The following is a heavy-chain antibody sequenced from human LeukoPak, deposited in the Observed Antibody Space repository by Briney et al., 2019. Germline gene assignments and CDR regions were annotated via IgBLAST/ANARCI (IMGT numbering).Heavy chain of an antibody. Sequence: GGSLRLSCAASGFTVSSNYMSWVRQAPGKGLEWVAFIRYDGSNKYYADSVKGRFTISRDNSKNTLYLQMNSLRAEDTAVYYCASARHRERDYWGQGTLVTVSS. D-gene: IGHD1-14*01. CDR2: IRYDGSNK. V-gene: IGHV3-30*02. J-gene: IGHJ4*02. CDR3: ASARHRERDY. CDR1: GFTVSSNY.